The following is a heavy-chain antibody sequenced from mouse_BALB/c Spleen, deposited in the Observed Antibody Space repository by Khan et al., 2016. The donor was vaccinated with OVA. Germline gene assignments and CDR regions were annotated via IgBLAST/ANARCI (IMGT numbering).Heavy chain of an antibody. CDR1: GFTFSSYG. CDR3: AGMARTIN. CDR2: ITSNGGST. Sequence: EVQLVESRGGLVQPGGSLKLPCAASGFTFSSYGMSWVRQTPDKRLELVATITSNGGSTYSPDSGKGRFTISRDNAKNPLYLQISIMKSEDTARYYWAGMARTINWGQGNTHTVCS. V-gene: IGHV5-6-3*01. J-gene: IGHJ2*01.